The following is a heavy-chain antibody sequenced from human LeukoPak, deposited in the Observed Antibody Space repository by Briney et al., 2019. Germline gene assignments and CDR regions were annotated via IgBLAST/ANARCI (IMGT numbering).Heavy chain of an antibody. CDR2: IIPIFGTA. D-gene: IGHD3-22*01. Sequence: SVKVSRKASGGTFSSYAISWVRQAPGQGLEWMGGIIPIFGTANYAQKFQGRVTITADESTSTAYMELSSLRSEDTAVYYCARDYDSSGFTHYFDYWGQGTLVTVSS. CDR1: GGTFSSYA. CDR3: ARDYDSSGFTHYFDY. V-gene: IGHV1-69*01. J-gene: IGHJ4*02.